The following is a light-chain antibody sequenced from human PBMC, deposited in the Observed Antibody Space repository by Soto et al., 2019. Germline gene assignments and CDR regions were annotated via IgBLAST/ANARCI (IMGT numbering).Light chain of an antibody. CDR3: QSYDSSLSGSVV. CDR1: SSNIGAGYD. V-gene: IGLV1-40*01. J-gene: IGLJ2*01. Sequence: QSVLTQPPSVSGAPGQRVTISCTGSSSNIGAGYDVHWYQQLPGTAPKVLIYGNSNRPAGVPDRFSGSKSGTSASLAITGLRAEDEADYYGQSYDSSLSGSVVFGGGTKLTVL. CDR2: GNS.